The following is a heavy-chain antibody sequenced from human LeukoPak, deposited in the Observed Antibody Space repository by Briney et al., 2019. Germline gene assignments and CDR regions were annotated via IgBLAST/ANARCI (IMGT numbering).Heavy chain of an antibody. CDR3: ARGDCSSTSCSYYYYYYYMDV. CDR2: INHSGST. Sequence: PSETLSLTCTVSGDSISSGDYYWSWLRQPPGKGLEWIGEINHSGSTNYNPSLKSRVTISVDTSKNQFSLKLSSVTAADTAVYYCARGDCSSTSCSYYYYYYYMDVWGKGTTVTVSS. D-gene: IGHD2-2*01. J-gene: IGHJ6*03. CDR1: GDSISSGDYY. V-gene: IGHV4-39*07.